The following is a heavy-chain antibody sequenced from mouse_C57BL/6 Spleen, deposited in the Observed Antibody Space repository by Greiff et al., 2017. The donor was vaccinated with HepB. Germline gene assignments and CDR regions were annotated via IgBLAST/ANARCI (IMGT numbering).Heavy chain of an antibody. CDR2: IDPSDSYT. Sequence: QVQLQQPGAELVKPGASVKLSCKASGYTFTSYWMQWVKQRPGQGLEWIGEIDPSDSYTNYNQKFKGKATLTVDPSSSTAYMQLSSLTSEDSAVYYCERSYYYGSSSYYCDYWGQGTTLTVAS. V-gene: IGHV1-50*01. CDR3: ERSYYYGSSSYYCDY. D-gene: IGHD1-1*01. CDR1: GYTFTSYW. J-gene: IGHJ2*01.